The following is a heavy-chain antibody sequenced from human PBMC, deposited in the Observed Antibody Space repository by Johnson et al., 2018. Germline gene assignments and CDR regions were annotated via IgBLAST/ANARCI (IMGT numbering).Heavy chain of an antibody. CDR2: VKGRSDGGRT. J-gene: IGHJ5*02. CDR3: TTGDSSGYDLWA. V-gene: IGHV3-15*01. Sequence: EVQLVESGGGLVKPGGSLRLSCAASGFTFTNAWMSWVRQAPGKGLEWVGRVKGRSDGGRTDYATPVKGRFTVSRDDSKNTLYLEMNSLKTDDTAVYYCTTGDSSGYDLWAWGQGTLVTVSS. CDR1: GFTFTNAW. D-gene: IGHD3-22*01.